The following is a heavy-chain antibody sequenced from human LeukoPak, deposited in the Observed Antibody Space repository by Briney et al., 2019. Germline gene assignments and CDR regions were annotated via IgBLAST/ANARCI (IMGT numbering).Heavy chain of an antibody. V-gene: IGHV3-23*01. CDR3: AGPLGYCSSTSCYETPFVY. CDR2: ISGSGGST. Sequence: PGGSLRLSCAASGFTFSSYAMSWVRQAPGKGLEWVSAISGSGGSTYYADSVKGRFTISRDNSKNTLYLQMNSLRAEDTAVYYCAGPLGYCSSTSCYETPFVYWGQGTLVTVSS. CDR1: GFTFSSYA. D-gene: IGHD2-2*01. J-gene: IGHJ4*02.